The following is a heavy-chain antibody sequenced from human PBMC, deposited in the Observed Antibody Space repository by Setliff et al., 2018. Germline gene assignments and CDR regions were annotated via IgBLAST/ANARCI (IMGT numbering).Heavy chain of an antibody. J-gene: IGHJ5*02. D-gene: IGHD6-13*01. CDR3: ARDPASPAAAGGWFDP. V-gene: IGHV4-4*08. CDR1: GGSISSYY. CDR2: IYTSGST. Sequence: PSETLSLTCTVSGGSISSYYWSWIRQPPGKGLEWIGYIYTSGSTNYNPSLKSRVTISVDTSKNQFSLKLSSVTAADTAVYYCARDPASPAAAGGWFDPWGQGTLVTVSS.